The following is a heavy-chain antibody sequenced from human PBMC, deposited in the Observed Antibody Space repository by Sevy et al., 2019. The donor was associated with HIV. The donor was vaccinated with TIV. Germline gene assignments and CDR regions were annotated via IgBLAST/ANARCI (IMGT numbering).Heavy chain of an antibody. Sequence: GGSLRLSCAASGFTFSSYAMSWVRQAPGKGLEWVSAIDGKGRSTHYADSVKGRFTISRDNSKNTLYLQMNSLRAEDTAVYYCAKTVNSGGGVVPAANYYYYGIDVRGQGTTVTVSS. CDR3: AKTVNSGGGVVPAANYYYYGIDV. CDR2: IDGKGRST. V-gene: IGHV3-23*01. CDR1: GFTFSSYA. D-gene: IGHD2-2*01. J-gene: IGHJ6*02.